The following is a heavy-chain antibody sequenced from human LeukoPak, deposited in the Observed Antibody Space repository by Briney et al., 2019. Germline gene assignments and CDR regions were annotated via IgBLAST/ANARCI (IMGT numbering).Heavy chain of an antibody. CDR3: ARGEGYSYGFDY. CDR1: GGSVSSGSYY. D-gene: IGHD5-18*01. J-gene: IGHJ4*02. V-gene: IGHV4-61*01. CDR2: IFYSGST. Sequence: SETLSLTCTVSGGSVSSGSYYWSWIRQPPGKRLEWVGYIFYSGSTNYNPSLKSRVTISVDTSKNQFSLKLSSVTAADTAVYYCARGEGYSYGFDYWGQGTLVTVSS.